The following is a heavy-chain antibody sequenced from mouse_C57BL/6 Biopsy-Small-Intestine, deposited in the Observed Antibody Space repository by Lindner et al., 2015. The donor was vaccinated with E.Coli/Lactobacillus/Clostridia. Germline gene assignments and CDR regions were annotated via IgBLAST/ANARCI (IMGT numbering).Heavy chain of an antibody. CDR3: VRKFFGVIGDRFDP. V-gene: IGHV1-83*01. D-gene: IGHD2-4*01. J-gene: IGHJ4*01. CDR1: RHALTEFS. CDR2: FDPEDGET. Sequence: SVKVSCKASRHALTEFSMHWVRQTPGKGLEWMGGFDPEDGETIYAQKFQGRVSMTEDTSTDTAYMELSSLRSEDTAVYYCVRKFFGVIGDRFDPWGQGTLVTVSS.